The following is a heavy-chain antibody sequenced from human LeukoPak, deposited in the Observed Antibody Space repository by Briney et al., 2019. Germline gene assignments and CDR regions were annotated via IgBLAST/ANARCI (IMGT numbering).Heavy chain of an antibody. CDR3: SRGIRMWGTRLY. V-gene: IGHV3-48*03. CDR1: ILNFRICK. D-gene: IGHD1-14*01. Sequence: PGGSLSLSLAIAILNFRICKVCRVRQAPGKGLEWVSYISSSGNTIYYADSVKGRFTISRDNAKNSLYLQMNSLRAEDTAVYYCSRGIRMWGTRLYWGRGTLVTVSS. J-gene: IGHJ4*02. CDR2: ISSSGNTI.